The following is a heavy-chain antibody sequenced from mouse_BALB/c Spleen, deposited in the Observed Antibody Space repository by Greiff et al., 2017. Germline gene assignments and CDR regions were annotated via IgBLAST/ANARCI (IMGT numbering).Heavy chain of an antibody. J-gene: IGHJ4*01. CDR3: ARKGNFAMDY. CDR2: IDPETGGT. Sequence: QVQLKQSGAELVRPGASVTLSCKASGYTFTDYEMHWVKQTPVHGLEWIGAIDPETGGTAYNQKFKGKATLTADKSSSTAYMQLSSLASEDSAVYDCARKGNFAMDYWGQGTSVTVAS. CDR1: GYTFTDYE. V-gene: IGHV1-15*01.